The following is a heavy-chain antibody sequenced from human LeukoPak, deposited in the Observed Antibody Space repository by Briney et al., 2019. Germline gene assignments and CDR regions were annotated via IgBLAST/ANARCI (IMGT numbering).Heavy chain of an antibody. CDR2: ISYDGSNK. D-gene: IGHD3-3*01. J-gene: IGHJ6*02. CDR1: GFTFSSYG. CDR3: AKDELRFLEWLSRMDV. V-gene: IGHV3-30*18. Sequence: PGGSLRLSCAASGFTFSSYGTHWVRQAPGKGLEWVAVISYDGSNKYYADSVKGRFTISRDNSKNTLYLQMNSLRAEDTAVYYCAKDELRFLEWLSRMDVWGQGTTVTVSS.